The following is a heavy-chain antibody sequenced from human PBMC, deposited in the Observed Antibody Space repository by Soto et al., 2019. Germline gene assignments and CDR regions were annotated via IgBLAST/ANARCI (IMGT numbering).Heavy chain of an antibody. J-gene: IGHJ5*02. CDR3: ARRGSYSSSWTNWFDP. Sequence: PGESLKISCKGSGYSFTSYWIGWVRQMPGKGLEWMGIIYPGDSDTRYSPSFQGQVTISADKSISTAYLQWSSLKASDTAMYYCARRGSYSSSWTNWFDPWGQGILVTVSS. CDR1: GYSFTSYW. V-gene: IGHV5-51*01. D-gene: IGHD6-13*01. CDR2: IYPGDSDT.